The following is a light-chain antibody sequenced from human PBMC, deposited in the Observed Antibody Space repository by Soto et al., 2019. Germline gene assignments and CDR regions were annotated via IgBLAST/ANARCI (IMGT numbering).Light chain of an antibody. CDR3: SSYTSSSTLV. V-gene: IGLV2-14*03. J-gene: IGLJ2*01. CDR1: SSDVGGYNY. CDR2: DVS. Sequence: QSALTQPASVSGSPGQSITISCTGTSSDVGGYNYVSWYQQHPGKAPKLIIYDVSNRPSGVSNRFSGSKSGNTASLTISGLQAEDEAAYYCSSYTSSSTLVFGGGTKVTVL.